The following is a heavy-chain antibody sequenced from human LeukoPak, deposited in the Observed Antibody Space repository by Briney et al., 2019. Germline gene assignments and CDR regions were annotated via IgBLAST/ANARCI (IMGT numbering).Heavy chain of an antibody. J-gene: IGHJ2*01. CDR3: ARDGNPWNLDV. V-gene: IGHV4-39*02. CDR2: IHYSGTT. CDR1: GGSIGSSIYY. D-gene: IGHD1-14*01. Sequence: PSETLSLTCTVSGGSIGSSIYYWGWIRQPPGKGLEWIGTIHYSGTTYYNPPPKSRVTISVDTSKNQFSLKLTSVTAADTAVYYCARDGNPWNLDVWGRGTLVTVSS.